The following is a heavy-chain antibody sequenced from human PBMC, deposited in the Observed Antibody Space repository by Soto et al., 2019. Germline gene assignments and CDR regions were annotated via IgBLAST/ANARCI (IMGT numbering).Heavy chain of an antibody. V-gene: IGHV3-30*18. CDR1: GFTFSSYG. CDR3: AKALLRYFDWPLGDY. Sequence: GGSLRLSCAASGFTFSSYGMHWVRQAPGKGLEWVAVISYDGSNKYYADSVKGRFTISRDNSKNTLYLQMNSLRTEDTAVYYCAKALLRYFDWPLGDYWGQGMRVTVSS. J-gene: IGHJ4*02. CDR2: ISYDGSNK. D-gene: IGHD3-9*01.